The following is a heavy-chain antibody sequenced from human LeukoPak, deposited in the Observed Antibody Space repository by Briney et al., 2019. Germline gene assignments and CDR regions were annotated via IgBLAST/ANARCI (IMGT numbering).Heavy chain of an antibody. CDR3: AIWGCVVVPAAMPQGVDPL. Sequence: SETLSLTCAVYGGAFSGYYWSSIRQPPGKGLEWIGEINHSGSTNYNPSLKSRVTISVDTSKNQFSLKLSSVTAADTAVHYCAIWGCVVVPAAMPQGVDPLWGQGTLVTVSS. V-gene: IGHV4-34*01. CDR1: GGAFSGYY. J-gene: IGHJ4*02. CDR2: INHSGST. D-gene: IGHD2-2*01.